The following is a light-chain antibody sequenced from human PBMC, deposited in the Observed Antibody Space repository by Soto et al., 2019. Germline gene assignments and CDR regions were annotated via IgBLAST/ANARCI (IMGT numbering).Light chain of an antibody. CDR1: SSDFGGYNY. J-gene: IGLJ1*01. Sequence: QSVLTQPASVSGSPGQSITISCTGTSSDFGGYNYVSWYQQHPGKAPKLMIYEVSNRPSGVSNRFSGSKSGNTASLTISGLQAEDEADYYCGSYASNIYVFGTGTKVTVL. CDR2: EVS. V-gene: IGLV2-14*01. CDR3: GSYASNIYV.